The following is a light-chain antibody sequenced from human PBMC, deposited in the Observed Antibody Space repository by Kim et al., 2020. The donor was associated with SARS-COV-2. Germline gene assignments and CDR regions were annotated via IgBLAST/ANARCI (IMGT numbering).Light chain of an antibody. V-gene: IGLV3-21*04. J-gene: IGLJ2*01. CDR3: QVWDSSSDHRVV. Sequence: GRTARITCGGNSIGGKRVHWYQQNPGQAPVLLISYDSDRPSGIPERFSGSNSGNTATLTINRVETEDEADYYCQVWDSSSDHRVVFGGGTQLTVL. CDR1: SIGGKR. CDR2: YDS.